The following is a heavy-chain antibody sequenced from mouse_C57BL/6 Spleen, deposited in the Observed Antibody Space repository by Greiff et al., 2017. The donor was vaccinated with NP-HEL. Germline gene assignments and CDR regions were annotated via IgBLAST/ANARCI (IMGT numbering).Heavy chain of an antibody. D-gene: IGHD1-1*01. CDR2: INPSSGYT. V-gene: IGHV1-7*01. CDR1: GYTFTSYW. J-gene: IGHJ2*01. Sequence: VQLQQSGAELAKPGASVKLSCKASGYTFTSYWMHWVNQRPGQGLEWIGYINPSSGYTKYNQKFKDKATLTADESSSTAYMQLSSLTYEDSAVYYCARGAVVAPYFDYWGQGTTLTVSS. CDR3: ARGAVVAPYFDY.